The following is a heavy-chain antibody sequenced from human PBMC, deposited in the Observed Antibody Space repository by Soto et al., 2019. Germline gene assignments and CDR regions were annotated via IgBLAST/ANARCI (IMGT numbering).Heavy chain of an antibody. J-gene: IGHJ4*02. Sequence: QVQLQQWGAGLLKPSETLSLTCAVYGGSFSGYYWSWIRQPPGKGLEWIGEINHSGSTNYNPSLKSRVTISVDTSKNQFSLQLSSVTAADTAVYYCARYSDYYSWDSWGQGPLVTVSS. CDR1: GGSFSGYY. CDR3: ARYSDYYSWDS. CDR2: INHSGST. D-gene: IGHD4-17*01. V-gene: IGHV4-34*01.